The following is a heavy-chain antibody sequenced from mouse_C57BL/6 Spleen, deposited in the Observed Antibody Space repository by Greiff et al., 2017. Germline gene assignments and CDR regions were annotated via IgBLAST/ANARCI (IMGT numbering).Heavy chain of an antibody. CDR3: TRDYYGGSCGCFDY. D-gene: IGHD1-1*01. Sequence: QVQLQQSGAELVRPGASVTLSCKASGYTFTDYEMHWVKQTPVHGLEWIGAIDPETGGTAYNQKFKGKAILTADKSSSTAYMELRSLTSEDSAVYYCTRDYYGGSCGCFDYWGQGTTLTVSA. J-gene: IGHJ2*01. V-gene: IGHV1-15*01. CDR2: IDPETGGT. CDR1: GYTFTDYE.